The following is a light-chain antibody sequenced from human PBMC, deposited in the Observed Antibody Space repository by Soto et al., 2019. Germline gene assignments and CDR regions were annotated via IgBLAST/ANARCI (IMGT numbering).Light chain of an antibody. CDR1: QSVSPW. Sequence: IQMTQTPSTLSASVGDRVTIACRASQSVSPWLAWYQQKPGKAPKLLIYDVSNLQSGVPSRFSGSGSGTEFTLTISSLQPDDFATYYCKQYNTFSHTFGQGTKLEIK. CDR2: DVS. V-gene: IGKV1-5*01. CDR3: KQYNTFSHT. J-gene: IGKJ2*01.